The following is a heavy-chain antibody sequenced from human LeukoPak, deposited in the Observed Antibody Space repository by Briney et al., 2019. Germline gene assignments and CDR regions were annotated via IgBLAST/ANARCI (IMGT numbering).Heavy chain of an antibody. CDR2: MNPSSGNT. CDR3: TRMRGYTYGYWYLDL. CDR1: GYTFSSYD. J-gene: IGHJ2*01. V-gene: IGHV1-8*01. Sequence: ASVKVSCKAAGYTFSSYDINWVRQVPGQGLEYMGWMNPSSGNTGYTQKFQGRITMTRDTSIGTAYMELSSLKSEDTALYYCTRMRGYTYGYWYLDLWGRGTLVTVSS. D-gene: IGHD5-18*01.